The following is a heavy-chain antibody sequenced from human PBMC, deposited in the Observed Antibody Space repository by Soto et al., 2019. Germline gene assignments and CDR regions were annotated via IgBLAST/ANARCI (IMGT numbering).Heavy chain of an antibody. J-gene: IGHJ4*02. Sequence: QVQLVQSGAEVKKPGSSVKVSCKASGGTFSSYAISWVRQAPGQGLEWMGGIIPIFGTATYAQKFQGRVTITADKSTSTAYMELSSLRSEDTAVYYCASSAEMATITGGFDYWGQGTLVTVSS. D-gene: IGHD5-12*01. CDR3: ASSAEMATITGGFDY. CDR1: GGTFSSYA. CDR2: IIPIFGTA. V-gene: IGHV1-69*06.